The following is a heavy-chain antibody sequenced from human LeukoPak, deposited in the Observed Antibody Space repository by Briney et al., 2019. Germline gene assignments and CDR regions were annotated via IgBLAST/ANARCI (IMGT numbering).Heavy chain of an antibody. CDR1: GFTFSDYY. V-gene: IGHV3-30*18. CDR2: ISYDGNNN. D-gene: IGHD3-10*01. J-gene: IGHJ4*02. CDR3: AKEGAGSGPFDY. Sequence: AGGSLRLSCAASGFTFSDYYMSWIRQAPGKGLEWVAVISYDGNNNYYADSVKGRFTISRDNSKNTLYLQMNSLRGEDTAVYYCAKEGAGSGPFDYWGQGTLVTVSS.